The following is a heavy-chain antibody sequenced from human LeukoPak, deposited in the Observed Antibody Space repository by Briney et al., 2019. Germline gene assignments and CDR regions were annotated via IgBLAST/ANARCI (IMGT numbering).Heavy chain of an antibody. J-gene: IGHJ4*02. CDR1: GSSISSGGYY. D-gene: IGHD3-3*01. V-gene: IGHV4-30-2*01. CDR2: IYHSGST. Sequence: PSQTLSLTCTVSGSSISSGGYYWSWIRQPPGKGLEWIGYIYHSGSTYYNPSLKSRVTISVDRSKNQFSLKLSSVTAADTAVYYCARGPFLEWSLIYFDYWGQGTLVTVSS. CDR3: ARGPFLEWSLIYFDY.